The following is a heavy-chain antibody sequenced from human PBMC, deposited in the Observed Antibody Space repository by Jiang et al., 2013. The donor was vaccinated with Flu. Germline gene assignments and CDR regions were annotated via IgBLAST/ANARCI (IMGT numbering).Heavy chain of an antibody. Sequence: GSGLVKPSQTLSLTCTVSGGSISSGGYYWSWIRQHPGKGLEWIGYIYYSGSTYYNPSLKSRVTISVDTSKNQFSLKLSSVTAADTAVYYCARGLYSSSPYFDLWGRGTLVTVSS. D-gene: IGHD6-6*01. J-gene: IGHJ2*01. CDR3: ARGLYSSSPYFDL. CDR1: GGSISSGGYY. CDR2: IYYSGST. V-gene: IGHV4-31*03.